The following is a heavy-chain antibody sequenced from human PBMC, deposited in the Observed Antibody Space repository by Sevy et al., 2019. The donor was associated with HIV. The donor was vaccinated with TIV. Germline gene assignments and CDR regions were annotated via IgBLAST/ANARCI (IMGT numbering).Heavy chain of an antibody. CDR1: GFIFSDYA. CDR3: AKFGYYYDSGGYYWYFDF. D-gene: IGHD3-22*01. V-gene: IGHV3-23*01. Sequence: GGSLRLSCAASGFIFSDYAMSWVRQAPGKGLEWVSSISGGDDNTYYADSVKGRFTVSRDNSKNTLYLQMNTLRAEDTALYYFAKFGYYYDSGGYYWYFDFWGRGTLVTVSS. CDR2: ISGGDDNT. J-gene: IGHJ2*01.